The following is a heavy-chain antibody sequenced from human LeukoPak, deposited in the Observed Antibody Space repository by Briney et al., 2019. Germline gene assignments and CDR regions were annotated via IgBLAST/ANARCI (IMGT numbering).Heavy chain of an antibody. Sequence: PGGSLRLSCAASGFTFSSYSMNWVRQAPGKGLEWVSSISGSSSYIYYADSVKGRFTISRDNAKNSLYLQMNSLRAEDTAVYYCARVGPTGSGSYYGAFDIWGQGTMVTVSS. CDR3: ARVGPTGSGSYYGAFDI. V-gene: IGHV3-21*01. CDR2: ISGSSSYI. D-gene: IGHD1-26*01. CDR1: GFTFSSYS. J-gene: IGHJ3*02.